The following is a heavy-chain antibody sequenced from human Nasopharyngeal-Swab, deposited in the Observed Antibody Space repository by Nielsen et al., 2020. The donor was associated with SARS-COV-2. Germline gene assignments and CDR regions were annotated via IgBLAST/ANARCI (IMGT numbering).Heavy chain of an antibody. CDR3: ARDEDCSSTSCSPYYYYGMDV. CDR2: ISAYNGNT. CDR1: GYTFTSYG. J-gene: IGHJ6*02. Sequence: ASVKVSCKASGYTFTSYGISWARQAPGQGLEWMGWISAYNGNTNYAQKLQGRVTMTTDTSTSTAYMELRSLRSDDTAVYYCARDEDCSSTSCSPYYYYGMDVWGQGTTVTVSS. V-gene: IGHV1-18*01. D-gene: IGHD2-2*01.